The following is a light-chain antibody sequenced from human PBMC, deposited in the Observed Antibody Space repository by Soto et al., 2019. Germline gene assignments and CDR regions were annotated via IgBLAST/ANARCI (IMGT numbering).Light chain of an antibody. CDR3: QQSNNWPPGYT. V-gene: IGKV3-15*01. J-gene: IGKJ2*01. Sequence: EIVLTQSPATLSVSPGERATLSCRASQSVSSNLAWYQQKLGQAPRLLIYGASTRATGIPTRFSGSGSGTEFTLTISSLQSEDFAVYFCQQSNNWPPGYTFGHGTMLEIK. CDR2: GAS. CDR1: QSVSSN.